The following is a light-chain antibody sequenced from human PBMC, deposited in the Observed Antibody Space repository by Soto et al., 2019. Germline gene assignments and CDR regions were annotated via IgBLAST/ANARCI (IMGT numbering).Light chain of an antibody. J-gene: IGKJ5*01. CDR1: QGIRNY. Sequence: DIQMTQSPSSLSASVGDRVTITCLASQGIRNYLAWYQQRPGKVPKLLIYAASTLQSGVPARLSVSKDGLYLTLTISSLQPEDIATYYCQKYSNAPITFGEGTRLEIK. CDR2: AAS. V-gene: IGKV1-27*01. CDR3: QKYSNAPIT.